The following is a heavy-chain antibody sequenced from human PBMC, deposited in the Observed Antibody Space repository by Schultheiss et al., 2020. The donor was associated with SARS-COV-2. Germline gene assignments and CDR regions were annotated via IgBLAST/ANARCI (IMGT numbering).Heavy chain of an antibody. D-gene: IGHD6-19*01. Sequence: SQTLSLTCTVSGGSISSSNYYWGWIRQPPGRVLEWIGSIYYGGNTYYNPSLESRVTMFVDTSKNQFSLKLGSVTAADTAVYYCARLSIAVADYWGQGTLVTVSS. CDR2: IYYGGNT. CDR1: GGSISSSNYY. J-gene: IGHJ4*02. V-gene: IGHV4-39*01. CDR3: ARLSIAVADY.